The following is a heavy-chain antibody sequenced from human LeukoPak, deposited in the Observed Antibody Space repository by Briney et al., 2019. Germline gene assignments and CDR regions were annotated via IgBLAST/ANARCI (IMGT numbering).Heavy chain of an antibody. CDR2: ISYDGSNK. Sequence: GGSLRLSCAASGFTFSSYAMHWVRQAPGKGLEGVAVISYDGSNKYYADSVKGRFTISRDNSKNTLYLQMNSLRAEDTAVYYCARSQRITMIVNSAGAFDIWGQGTMVTVSS. J-gene: IGHJ3*02. CDR1: GFTFSSYA. D-gene: IGHD3-22*01. CDR3: ARSQRITMIVNSAGAFDI. V-gene: IGHV3-30-3*01.